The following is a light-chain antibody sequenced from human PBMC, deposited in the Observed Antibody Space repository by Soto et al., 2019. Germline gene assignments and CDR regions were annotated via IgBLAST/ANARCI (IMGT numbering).Light chain of an antibody. CDR3: QQYGSSPPNT. J-gene: IGKJ2*01. CDR2: GAS. Sequence: EIVLTQSPGTLSLSPGERATLSCRASQSVSSSYLAWYQQKPGQAPRLLIYGASSRATGIPDRFSGSGSGPYFALTISSLEPEDFAVYYCQQYGSSPPNTFGQGTKLEIK. CDR1: QSVSSSY. V-gene: IGKV3-20*01.